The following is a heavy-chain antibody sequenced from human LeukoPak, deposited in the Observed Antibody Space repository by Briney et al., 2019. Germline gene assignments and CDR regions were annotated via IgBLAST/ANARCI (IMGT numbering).Heavy chain of an antibody. CDR2: IYPGDSDI. V-gene: IGHV5-51*01. Sequence: GESLKISCKGSGYNFATYWIGWVRQMPGKGLEWMGIIYPGDSDIRYSPSFQGQVTISADKSISTAYLQWSSLKASDTAMYYCARRVGYSYGYTPKPGRYFDLWGRGTLVTVSS. J-gene: IGHJ2*01. D-gene: IGHD5-18*01. CDR3: ARRVGYSYGYTPKPGRYFDL. CDR1: GYNFATYW.